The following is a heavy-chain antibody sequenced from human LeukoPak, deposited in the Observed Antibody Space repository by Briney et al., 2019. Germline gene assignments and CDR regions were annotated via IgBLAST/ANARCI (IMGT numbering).Heavy chain of an antibody. CDR2: INPKNGDT. V-gene: IGHV1-2*02. J-gene: IGHJ4*02. Sequence: GASVKVSCRTSRYTFTVYYMHWVRQAPGQGLEWMGWINPKNGDTNYAQKFQGRVTMTRDTSIDTAFMELSNLRSDDTAVYYCARAGVVPAAIRSPFDFWGQGTLVTVSS. CDR1: RYTFTVYY. CDR3: ARAGVVPAAIRSPFDF. D-gene: IGHD2-2*02.